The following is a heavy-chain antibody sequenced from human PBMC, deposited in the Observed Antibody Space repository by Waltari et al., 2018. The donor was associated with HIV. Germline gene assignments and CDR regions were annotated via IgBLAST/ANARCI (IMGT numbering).Heavy chain of an antibody. J-gene: IGHJ4*02. CDR1: GFTFSSYW. D-gene: IGHD6-13*01. V-gene: IGHV3-7*01. Sequence: EVQLVESGGGLVQPGGSLRLSCAASGFTFSSYWMSWVRQAPGKGLEWVANIKQDGSEKYYVDSVKGRFTISRDNAKNSLYLQMNSLRAEDTAVYYCARDWGYSSSSPIDYWGQGTLVTVSS. CDR3: ARDWGYSSSSPIDY. CDR2: IKQDGSEK.